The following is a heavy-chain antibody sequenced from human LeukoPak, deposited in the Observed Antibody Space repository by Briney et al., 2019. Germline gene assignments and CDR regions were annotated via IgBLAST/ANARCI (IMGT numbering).Heavy chain of an antibody. D-gene: IGHD6-19*01. Sequence: GGSLRLSCAASGFAFSSYAMSWVRQARGKGLEGGSAISGSGGSTYNADSVKGRFTISRDNSKNTLYLQMNSLSAEDTAVYYCATSPNYSSGWYIGYWGQGTLVTVSS. CDR3: ATSPNYSSGWYIGY. CDR2: ISGSGGST. V-gene: IGHV3-23*01. J-gene: IGHJ4*02. CDR1: GFAFSSYA.